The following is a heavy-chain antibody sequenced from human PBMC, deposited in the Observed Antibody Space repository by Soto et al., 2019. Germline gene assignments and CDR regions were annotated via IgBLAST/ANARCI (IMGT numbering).Heavy chain of an antibody. D-gene: IGHD2-2*01. V-gene: IGHV3-48*01. CDR1: GFRFSDYA. CDR3: AGNLGYCSSTSCPPHYYYYGMDV. Sequence: PGGSLRLSCVASGFRFSDYAMNWLRQPPGKGPEWVSYITGISSTIFYADSVKGRFTISRDNSKNTLYLQMNSLRAEDTAVYYCAGNLGYCSSTSCPPHYYYYGMDVWGQGTTVTVSS. CDR2: ITGISSTI. J-gene: IGHJ6*02.